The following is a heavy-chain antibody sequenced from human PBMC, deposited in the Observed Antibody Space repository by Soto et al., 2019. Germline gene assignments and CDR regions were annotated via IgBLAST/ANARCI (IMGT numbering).Heavy chain of an antibody. CDR3: ASFTVTTYYYYGMDV. CDR2: ISSSSSYI. CDR1: GFTFSSYS. J-gene: IGHJ6*02. D-gene: IGHD4-4*01. V-gene: IGHV3-21*01. Sequence: GGSLRLSCAASGFTFSSYSMNWVRQAPGKGLEWVSSISSSSSYIYYADSVKGRFTISRDNAKNSLYLQMNSLRAEDTAVYYCASFTVTTYYYYGMDVWGQGTTVTVSS.